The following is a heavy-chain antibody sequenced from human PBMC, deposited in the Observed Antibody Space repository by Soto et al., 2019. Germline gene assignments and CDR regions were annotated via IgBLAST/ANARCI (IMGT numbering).Heavy chain of an antibody. D-gene: IGHD6-19*01. V-gene: IGHV3-30*18. CDR3: AKDQGTVAGYNYYYYGMDV. Sequence: QVQLVESGGGVVQPGSSLRLSCAASGFTFSSYGMHWVRQAPGKGLEWVAVISYDGSNKYYADSVKGRFTISRDNSKNTLYLQMNSLRAEDTAVYYCAKDQGTVAGYNYYYYGMDVWGQGTTVTVSS. CDR2: ISYDGSNK. J-gene: IGHJ6*02. CDR1: GFTFSSYG.